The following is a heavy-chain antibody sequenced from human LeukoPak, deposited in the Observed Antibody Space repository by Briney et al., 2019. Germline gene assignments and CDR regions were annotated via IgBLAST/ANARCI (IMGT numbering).Heavy chain of an antibody. D-gene: IGHD6-13*01. CDR1: GYTFTSNG. J-gene: IGHJ3*02. CDR2: ISAYNGNT. V-gene: IGHV1-18*01. Sequence: ASVKVACQPAGYTFTSNGISWVRQAPGQGLEWMGWISAYNGNTNYAQKLQGRVTMTTDTSTSTAYMELRSLRSDDTAVYYCARGSTSRKTAAGTIAFDIWGQGTMVTVSS. CDR3: ARGSTSRKTAAGTIAFDI.